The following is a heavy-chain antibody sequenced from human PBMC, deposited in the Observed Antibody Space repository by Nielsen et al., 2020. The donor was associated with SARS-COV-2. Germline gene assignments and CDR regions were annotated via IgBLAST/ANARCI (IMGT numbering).Heavy chain of an antibody. J-gene: IGHJ6*02. CDR2: ISYDGSNK. V-gene: IGHV3-30*18. CDR3: AKEVSSGPYYYGMDV. Sequence: GESLKISCAASGFTFSSYGMHWVRQAPGKGLEWVAVISYDGSNKYYADSVKGRFTISRDNFKNTLYLQMNSLRAEDTAVYYCAKEVSSGPYYYGMDVWGQGTTVTVSS. D-gene: IGHD6-19*01. CDR1: GFTFSSYG.